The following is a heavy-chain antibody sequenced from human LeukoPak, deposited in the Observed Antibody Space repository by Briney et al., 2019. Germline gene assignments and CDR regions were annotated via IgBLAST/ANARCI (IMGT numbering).Heavy chain of an antibody. CDR1: GFTFSSYA. V-gene: IGHV3-23*01. J-gene: IGHJ4*02. CDR2: ISGSGGST. D-gene: IGHD2-15*01. CDR3: AKDRNIVVVVAGIDY. Sequence: GGSLRLSCAASGFTFSSYAMSWVRQAPGKGLEWVSAISGSGGSTYYADSVKGRFTISRDNSKNTLYLQMNSLRAEDTAVYYCAKDRNIVVVVAGIDYWGQGTLVTVSS.